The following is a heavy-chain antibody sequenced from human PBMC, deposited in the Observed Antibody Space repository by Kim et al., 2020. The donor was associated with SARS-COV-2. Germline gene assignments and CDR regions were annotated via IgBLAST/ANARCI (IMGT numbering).Heavy chain of an antibody. CDR2: IYYTGST. D-gene: IGHD3-16*01. CDR3: ARDIMRGAYFDY. Sequence: SETLSLTCAVSGGSVTSSDWWSWVRQPPGKGLEWNGEIYYTGSTNYNPSLKSRVTISVDKSNNQFSLNLSSVTAADTAVYYCARDIMRGAYFDYWGQGILVTVSS. CDR1: GGSVTSSDW. V-gene: IGHV4-4*02. J-gene: IGHJ4*02.